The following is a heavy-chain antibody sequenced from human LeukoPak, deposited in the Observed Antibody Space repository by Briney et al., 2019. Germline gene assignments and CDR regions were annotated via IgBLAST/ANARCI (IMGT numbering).Heavy chain of an antibody. CDR2: IYYSGST. V-gene: IGHV4-59*08. CDR1: GGSISSYY. CDR3: ASHLGYCSSTSCPDY. Sequence: SETLSLTCTVSGGSISSYYWSWIRQPPGKGLEWIGYIYYSGSTYYNPSLKSRVTISVDTSKNQFSLKLSSVTAADTAVYYCASHLGYCSSTSCPDYWGQGTLVAVSS. J-gene: IGHJ4*02. D-gene: IGHD2-2*01.